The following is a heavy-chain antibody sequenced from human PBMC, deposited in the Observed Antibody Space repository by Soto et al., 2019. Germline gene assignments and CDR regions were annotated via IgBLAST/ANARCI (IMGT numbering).Heavy chain of an antibody. CDR3: ARFNGGFYPSWFDP. CDR2: MYYSGST. CDR1: GGSISGYY. D-gene: IGHD3-16*01. Sequence: SETLSLACTVSGGSISGYYWSWIRQSPGEGLEWIGYMYYSGSTNYNPSLRSRVTISVDTSKKQFSLELRSVTAADTAVYYCARFNGGFYPSWFDPWGQGTLVTVSS. J-gene: IGHJ5*02. V-gene: IGHV4-59*01.